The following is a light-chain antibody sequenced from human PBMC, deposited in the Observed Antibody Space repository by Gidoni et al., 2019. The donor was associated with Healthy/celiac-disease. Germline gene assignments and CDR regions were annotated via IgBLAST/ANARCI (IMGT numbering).Light chain of an antibody. CDR2: AAS. V-gene: IGKV1-39*01. J-gene: IGKJ2*01. Sequence: DIQMTQSPSSLSASVVDRVTITCRASQSISNYLNWYQQKPGKDPKLLIYAASSLQSGVPSRFSGSGSGTDFTLIISSLQHEDFATYYCKQSYSTPPTFGQGTKLEIK. CDR1: QSISNY. CDR3: KQSYSTPPT.